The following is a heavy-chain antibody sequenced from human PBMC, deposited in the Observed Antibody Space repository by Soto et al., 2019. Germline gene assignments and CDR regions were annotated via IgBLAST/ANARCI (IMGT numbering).Heavy chain of an antibody. CDR2: ISYDGSNK. CDR3: ARDEEQQLVRNPYYYYYGMDV. V-gene: IGHV3-30-3*01. D-gene: IGHD6-13*01. J-gene: IGHJ6*02. Sequence: PGGSLRLSCAASGFTFSSYAMHWVRQAPGKGLEWVAVISYDGSNKYYADSVKGRFTISRDNSKNTLYLQMNSLRAEDTAVYYCARDEEQQLVRNPYYYYYGMDVWGQGTTVTVSS. CDR1: GFTFSSYA.